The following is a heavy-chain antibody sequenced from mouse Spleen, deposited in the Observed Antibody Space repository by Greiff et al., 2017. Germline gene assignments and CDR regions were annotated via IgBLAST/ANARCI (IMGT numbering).Heavy chain of an antibody. V-gene: IGHV1-82*01. CDR1: GYAFSSSW. J-gene: IGHJ4*01. CDR2: IYPGDGDT. Sequence: QVQLQQSGPELVKPGASVKISCKASGYAFSSSWMNWVKQRPGKGLEWIGRIYPGDGDTNYNGKFKGKATLTADKSSSTAYMQLSSLTSEDSAVYFCAKGLLYSYYYAMDYWGQGTSVTVSS. CDR3: AKGLLYSYYYAMDY. D-gene: IGHD2-12*01.